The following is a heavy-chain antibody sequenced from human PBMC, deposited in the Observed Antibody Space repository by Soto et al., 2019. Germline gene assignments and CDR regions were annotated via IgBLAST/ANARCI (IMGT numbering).Heavy chain of an antibody. CDR1: GYSFTSYW. D-gene: IGHD6-13*01. J-gene: IGHJ6*02. V-gene: IGHV5-10-1*01. CDR2: IDPSDSYT. CDR3: ARLPGIAAAGYYGMDV. Sequence: PGEFLKISCKGSGYSFTSYWISWVRQMPGKGLEWMGRIDPSDSYTNYSPSFQGHVTISADKSISTAYLQWSSLKASDTAMYYCARLPGIAAAGYYGMDVWGQGTTVTVSS.